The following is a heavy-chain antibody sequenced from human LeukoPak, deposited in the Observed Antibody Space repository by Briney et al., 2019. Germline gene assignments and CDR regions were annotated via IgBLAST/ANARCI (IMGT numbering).Heavy chain of an antibody. CDR2: ISGSGGST. V-gene: IGHV3-23*01. CDR1: GFSFSTYA. D-gene: IGHD4-17*01. J-gene: IGHJ4*02. CDR3: AKYGRPLNPFDY. Sequence: GGSLRLSCAASGFSFSTYAMSWVRQAPGKGLEWVSTISGSGGSTKYADSVKGRFTISRDKSKNTLYLQMNSLRAEDTAVYYCAKYGRPLNPFDYWGQGTLVTVSS.